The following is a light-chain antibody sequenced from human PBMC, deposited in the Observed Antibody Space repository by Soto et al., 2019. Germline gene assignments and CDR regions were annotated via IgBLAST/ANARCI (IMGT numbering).Light chain of an antibody. CDR1: KNHIGGYDF. CDR2: EVG. Sequence: SALTPPPSASVSPGQSVTISCTGTKNHIGGYDFVSWYQHHPGKAPRLIIYEVGQRPSGVPDRFSGSKSGNTASLTVSGLQAADEADYFCKSYAGSNTYVFGSGTKVTVL. J-gene: IGLJ1*01. V-gene: IGLV2-8*01. CDR3: KSYAGSNTYV.